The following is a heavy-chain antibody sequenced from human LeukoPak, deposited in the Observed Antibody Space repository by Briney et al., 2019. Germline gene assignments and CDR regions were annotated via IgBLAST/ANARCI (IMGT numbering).Heavy chain of an antibody. CDR1: GFTFSDYY. Sequence: PGGSLRLSCAASGFTFSDYYMSWIRQAPGKGLEWVSYISSSSSYTNYAYSVKGRFTISRDNAKNSLYLQMNSLGAEDTAVYYCARGNYDFWSGYYSRYYYYGMDVWGQGTTVTVSS. V-gene: IGHV3-11*06. D-gene: IGHD3-3*01. J-gene: IGHJ6*02. CDR2: ISSSSSYT. CDR3: ARGNYDFWSGYYSRYYYYGMDV.